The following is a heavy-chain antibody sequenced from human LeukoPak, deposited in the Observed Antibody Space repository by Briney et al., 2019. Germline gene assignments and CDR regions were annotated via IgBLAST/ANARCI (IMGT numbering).Heavy chain of an antibody. CDR1: DGSISSSSYY. V-gene: IGHV4-39*01. Sequence: SETLSLTCTVSDGSISSSSYYWGWIRQPPGKGLEWIGSIYYSGSTYYNPSLKSRVTISVGTSKNQFSLKLSSVTAADTAVYYCARSGFYAFDYWGQGTLVTVSS. CDR3: ARSGFYAFDY. CDR2: IYYSGST. J-gene: IGHJ4*02. D-gene: IGHD2-2*01.